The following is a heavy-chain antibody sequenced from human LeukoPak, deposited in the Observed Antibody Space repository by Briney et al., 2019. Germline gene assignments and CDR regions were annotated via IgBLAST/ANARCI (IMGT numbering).Heavy chain of an antibody. Sequence: GGALRLSCAASGFTFCNYWMSWVRPAPGMGLGWVANIKQDGSEKYYVDSVKGRFTISRDNAKNSLYLQMNSLRAEDTAVFYCARRRCSSTSCFFDYWGQGTLVTVSS. CDR2: IKQDGSEK. CDR1: GFTFCNYW. D-gene: IGHD2-2*01. V-gene: IGHV3-7*01. CDR3: ARRRCSSTSCFFDY. J-gene: IGHJ4*02.